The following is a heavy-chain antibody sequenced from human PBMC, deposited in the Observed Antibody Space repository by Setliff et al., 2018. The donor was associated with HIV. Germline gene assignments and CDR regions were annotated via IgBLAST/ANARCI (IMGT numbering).Heavy chain of an antibody. CDR1: GYTFTSYD. D-gene: IGHD3-10*01. J-gene: IGHJ4*02. Sequence: ASVKVSCKASGYTFTSYDINWVRQATGQGLEWMGWISAYDGNTISAQRFQGRVTLTTDISTGTAYMELMSLTSDDTAVYYCARDGFYYGPGGFHNGGLDYWGQGTPVTVSS. CDR3: ARDGFYYGPGGFHNGGLDY. V-gene: IGHV1-18*01. CDR2: ISAYDGNT.